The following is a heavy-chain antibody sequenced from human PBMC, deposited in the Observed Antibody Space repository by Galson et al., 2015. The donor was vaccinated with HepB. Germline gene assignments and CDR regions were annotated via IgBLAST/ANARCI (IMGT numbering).Heavy chain of an antibody. D-gene: IGHD4-17*01. CDR2: IYPGDSDT. CDR1: GYSFTSYW. V-gene: IGHV5-51*01. Sequence: QSGAEVKKPGESLKISCKGSGYSFTSYWIGWVRQMPGKGLGWMGIIYPGDSDTRYSPSFQGQVTISADKSISTAYLQWSSLKASDTAMYYCARHQTTVTYYYYGMDVWGQGTTVTVSS. J-gene: IGHJ6*02. CDR3: ARHQTTVTYYYYGMDV.